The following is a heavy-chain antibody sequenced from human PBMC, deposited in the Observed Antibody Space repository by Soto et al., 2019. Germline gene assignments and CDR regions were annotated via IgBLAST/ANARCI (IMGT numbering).Heavy chain of an antibody. CDR3: ARGVYDYWSGYYAGSGLDV. J-gene: IGHJ6*02. CDR2: IYYSGNT. D-gene: IGHD3-3*01. Sequence: QVQLLESGPGLLKPSETLSLTCSVSGGSMSPYYWSWIRQSPRKGLEWIGYIYYSGNTNYNPSLKSQVTISVDQSKDEFSLRLSSVTTAGSAVYYCARGVYDYWSGYYAGSGLDVWGPGTTVIVSS. V-gene: IGHV4-59*01. CDR1: GGSMSPYY.